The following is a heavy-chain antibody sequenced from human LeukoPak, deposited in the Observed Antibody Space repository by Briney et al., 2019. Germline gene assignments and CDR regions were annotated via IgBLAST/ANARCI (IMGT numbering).Heavy chain of an antibody. V-gene: IGHV3-48*02. CDR1: GFTFSSYA. Sequence: PGGSLRLSCAASGFTFSSYAMNWVRQAPGKGLEWVSYISSISRTIFYADAVKGRFTISSDNAKNSLYLQMHSLRDEDTAVYYCAHLVGSSWSEDYWGQGTLVTVSS. D-gene: IGHD6-13*01. CDR3: AHLVGSSWSEDY. CDR2: ISSISRTI. J-gene: IGHJ4*02.